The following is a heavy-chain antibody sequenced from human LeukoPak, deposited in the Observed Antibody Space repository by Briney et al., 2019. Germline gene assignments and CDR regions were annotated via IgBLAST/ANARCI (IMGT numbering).Heavy chain of an antibody. CDR1: GGTFSSYA. CDR3: ARDQFTIGTFDY. CDR2: IIPIFGIA. J-gene: IGHJ4*02. Sequence: GSSVKVSCKASGGTFSSYAISWVRQAPGQGLEWMGSIIPIFGIANYAQKFQGRVTITADKSTSTAYMELSSLRSEDTAVYYCARDQFTIGTFDYWGQGTLVTVSS. D-gene: IGHD3-10*01. V-gene: IGHV1-69*04.